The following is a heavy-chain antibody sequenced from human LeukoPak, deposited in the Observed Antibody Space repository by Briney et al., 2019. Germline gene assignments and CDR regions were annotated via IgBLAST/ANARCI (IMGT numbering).Heavy chain of an antibody. CDR1: GGSISSYY. J-gene: IGHJ3*02. V-gene: IGHV4-4*07. CDR2: IYTSGST. Sequence: NTSETLSLTCTVSGGSISSYYWSWIRQPAGKGLEWIGRIYTSGSTNYNPSLKSRVTMSVDTSKNQFSLKLSSVTAADTAVFYCARITMSVAFDIWGQGTMVTVSS. CDR3: ARITMSVAFDI. D-gene: IGHD3-10*02.